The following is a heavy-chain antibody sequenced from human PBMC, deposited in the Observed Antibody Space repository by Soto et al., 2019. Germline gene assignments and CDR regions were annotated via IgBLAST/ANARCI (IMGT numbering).Heavy chain of an antibody. CDR1: GFSLSSTRMA. CDR3: AHIVVAGLGYYFDY. J-gene: IGHJ4*02. D-gene: IGHD6-19*01. V-gene: IGHV2-5*02. CDR2: IYWEDDK. Sequence: QITLKESGPTLVKPTQTLTLTCTFSGFSLSSTRMAVGWIRQPPGKALEWLALIYWEDDKRYSPFLKSRLTITTDTTKNQVVLTMSNMDPVDTARYYCAHIVVAGLGYYFDYWGQGTLVTVSS.